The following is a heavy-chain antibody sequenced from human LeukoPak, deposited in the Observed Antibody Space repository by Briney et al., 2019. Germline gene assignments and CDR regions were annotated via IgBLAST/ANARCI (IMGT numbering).Heavy chain of an antibody. V-gene: IGHV4-34*01. CDR1: GGSFSGYY. Sequence: SETLSLTCAVYGGSFSGYYWSWIRQPPGKGPEWIGEINSSGSINYNPSLKSRVTISVDMSKNQSSLKLASVTAADTAMYYCARDARFGELVDYWGRGTLVTVSS. J-gene: IGHJ4*02. CDR2: INSSGSI. CDR3: ARDARFGELVDY. D-gene: IGHD3-10*01.